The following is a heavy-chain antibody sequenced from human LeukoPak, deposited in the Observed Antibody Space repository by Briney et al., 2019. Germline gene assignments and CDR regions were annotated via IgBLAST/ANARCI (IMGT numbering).Heavy chain of an antibody. D-gene: IGHD2-21*02. J-gene: IGHJ3*02. CDR1: GYSFTNYW. V-gene: IGHV5-51*01. CDR3: ARRCGGDCFDAFDI. CDR2: IYPGDSDT. Sequence: GESLKISCYSSGYSFTNYWIGWVRQMPGKGLEWMGIIYPGDSDTRYSPSFQGQVTISADKSVSTAYLQWSSLKASDTAMYYCARRCGGDCFDAFDIWGQGTMVIVSS.